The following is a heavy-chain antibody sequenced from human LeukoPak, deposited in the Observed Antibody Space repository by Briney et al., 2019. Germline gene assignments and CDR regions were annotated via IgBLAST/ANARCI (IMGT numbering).Heavy chain of an antibody. V-gene: IGHV3-48*03. J-gene: IGHJ6*02. Sequence: GGSLRLSCAASGFTFSSYEMNWVRQAPGKGLEWVSYISSSGSTIYYADSVKGRFTISRHNAKNSLYLQMNSLRAEDTAVYYCARGRLRPHYYYYYGMDVWGQGTTVTVSS. CDR2: ISSSGSTI. CDR1: GFTFSSYE. D-gene: IGHD4-17*01. CDR3: ARGRLRPHYYYYYGMDV.